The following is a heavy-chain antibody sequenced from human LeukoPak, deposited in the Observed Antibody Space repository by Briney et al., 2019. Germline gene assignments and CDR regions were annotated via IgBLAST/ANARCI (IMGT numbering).Heavy chain of an antibody. Sequence: ASVKVSCKASGGTFSSYAISWVRQAPGQGLEWMGGIIPIFGTANYAQKFQGRVTITADESTSTAYMELSSLRSEDTAVYYCASCGLGGDYGDNYYYYYYMDVWGKGITVTVSS. D-gene: IGHD4-23*01. CDR1: GGTFSSYA. CDR2: IIPIFGTA. V-gene: IGHV1-69*13. J-gene: IGHJ6*03. CDR3: ASCGLGGDYGDNYYYYYYMDV.